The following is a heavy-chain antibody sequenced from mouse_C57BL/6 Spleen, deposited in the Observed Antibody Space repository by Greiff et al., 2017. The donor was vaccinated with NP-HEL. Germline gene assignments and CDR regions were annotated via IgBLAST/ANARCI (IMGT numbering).Heavy chain of an antibody. D-gene: IGHD3-2*02. CDR1: GYAFSSSW. Sequence: VKLMESGPELVKPGASVKISCKASGYAFSSSWMNWVKQRPGKGLEWIGRIYPGDGDTNYNGKFKGKATLTADKSSSTAYMQLSSLTSEDSAVHFCARSGVPFDYWGQGTTLTVSS. CDR2: IYPGDGDT. V-gene: IGHV1-82*01. J-gene: IGHJ2*01. CDR3: ARSGVPFDY.